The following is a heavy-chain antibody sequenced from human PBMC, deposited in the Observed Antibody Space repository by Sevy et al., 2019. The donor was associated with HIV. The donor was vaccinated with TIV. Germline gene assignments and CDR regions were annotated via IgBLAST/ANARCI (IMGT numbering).Heavy chain of an antibody. CDR1: GGTFSSYA. J-gene: IGHJ3*02. CDR3: ARERVEMATIGNAFDI. CDR2: IIPIFGTA. D-gene: IGHD5-12*01. V-gene: IGHV1-69*13. Sequence: ASVKVSCKASGGTFSSYAISWVRQAPGQGLEWMGGIIPIFGTANYAQRFQGRVTITADESTSTAYMELSSLRSEATAVYYCARERVEMATIGNAFDIWGQGTMVTVSS.